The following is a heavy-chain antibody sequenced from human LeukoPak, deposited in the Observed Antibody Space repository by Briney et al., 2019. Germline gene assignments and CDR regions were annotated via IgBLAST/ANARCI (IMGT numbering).Heavy chain of an antibody. CDR3: ARVTSAGFDSSHTFDY. J-gene: IGHJ4*02. V-gene: IGHV1-2*02. Sequence: ASVKVSCKSSASSSTGSTMYCGREAPGQGLEWMGWINPNSGGTNYAQKFQGRVTMTRDTSISTAYMELSRLRSDDTNVYYCARVTSAGFDSSHTFDYWGQGNLVTVSS. D-gene: IGHD2-15*01. CDR2: INPNSGGT. CDR1: ASSSTGST.